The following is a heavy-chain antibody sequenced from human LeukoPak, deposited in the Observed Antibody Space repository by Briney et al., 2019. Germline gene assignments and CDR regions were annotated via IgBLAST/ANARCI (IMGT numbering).Heavy chain of an antibody. D-gene: IGHD3-3*01. J-gene: IGHJ3*02. CDR1: GYTITDYY. CDR2: IIPNTGGT. CDR3: ARDRGYYDFWSGYYKAFDI. V-gene: IGHV1-2*04. Sequence: ASVKVSCKASGYTITDYYLHWARQAPGQGLEWMGWIIPNTGGTNYAQKFQDWVTMSSDTSISTAYMELRSLRSDDTAVYYCARDRGYYDFWSGYYKAFDIWGQGTMVTVSS.